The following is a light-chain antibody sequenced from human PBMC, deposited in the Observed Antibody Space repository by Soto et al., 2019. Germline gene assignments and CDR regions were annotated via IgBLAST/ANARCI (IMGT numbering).Light chain of an antibody. J-gene: IGLJ3*02. CDR1: SGHSRYS. V-gene: IGLV4-60*02. CDR3: ETWDSITRV. Sequence: QPVLTQSSSASASLGSSVKLTCTLSSGHSRYSIAWHQQQPGKAPRYLMKFEGSGSYNKGSGVPDRFSGSSSGADRYLTISNLQFEDEADYYCETWDSITRVYGGGTKLTVL. CDR2: FEGSGSY.